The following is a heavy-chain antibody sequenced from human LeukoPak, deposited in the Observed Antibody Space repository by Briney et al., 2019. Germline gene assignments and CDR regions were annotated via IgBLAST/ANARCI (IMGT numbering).Heavy chain of an antibody. CDR1: GFTFSSYG. Sequence: GGTLRLSCAASGFTFSSYGMRWVRQAPGKGLEWVSASSGCGGRKYYGDCVKGRFTSTRDNSKKTLDPQMNSRKAGDTTVLYCAKRRFYTLDCWGQGSLVTVSS. V-gene: IGHV3-23*01. J-gene: IGHJ4*01. D-gene: IGHD3-16*01. CDR3: AKRRFYTLDC. CDR2: SSGCGGRK.